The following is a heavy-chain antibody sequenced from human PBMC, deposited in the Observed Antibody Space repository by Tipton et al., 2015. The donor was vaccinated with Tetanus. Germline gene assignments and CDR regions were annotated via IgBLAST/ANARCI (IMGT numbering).Heavy chain of an antibody. J-gene: IGHJ4*02. V-gene: IGHV4-31*03. Sequence: TLSLTCSVSGDSISSGGYYWSWIRQHPGKGLEWIGYIYSSGTTNYNPSLRSRVTMSVDTSKNQFSLELTSVTVADTAVYYCARSYYDLLTENYIPYYFDYWGRGSLVTVSS. CDR3: ARSYYDLLTENYIPYYFDY. D-gene: IGHD3-9*01. CDR2: IYSSGTT. CDR1: GDSISSGGYY.